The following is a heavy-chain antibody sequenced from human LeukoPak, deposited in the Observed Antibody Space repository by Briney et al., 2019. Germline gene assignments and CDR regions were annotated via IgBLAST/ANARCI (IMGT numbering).Heavy chain of an antibody. D-gene: IGHD3-10*01. V-gene: IGHV3-23*01. CDR3: AREYYGSGSYQDY. CDR2: ISGSGGST. J-gene: IGHJ4*02. CDR1: GFTFSSYA. Sequence: GGSLRLSCAASGFTFSSYAMSWVRQAPGKGLEWVSAISGSGGSTYYADSVKGRFTISRDNSKNTLYLQVSSLRAEDTAVYYCAREYYGSGSYQDYWGQGTLVTVSS.